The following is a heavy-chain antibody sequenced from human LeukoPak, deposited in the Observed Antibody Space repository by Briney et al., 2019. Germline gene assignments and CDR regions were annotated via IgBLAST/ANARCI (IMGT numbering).Heavy chain of an antibody. D-gene: IGHD3-22*01. CDR1: GYAFTSYY. J-gene: IGHJ4*02. CDR2: IIPIFGTA. Sequence: GASVKVSCKASGYAFTSYYMHWVRQAPGQGLEWMGGIIPIFGTANYAQKFQGRVTITADESTSTAYMELSSLRSEDTAVYYCARGHHYYDSSGYYRFDYWGQGTLVTVSS. V-gene: IGHV1-69*13. CDR3: ARGHHYYDSSGYYRFDY.